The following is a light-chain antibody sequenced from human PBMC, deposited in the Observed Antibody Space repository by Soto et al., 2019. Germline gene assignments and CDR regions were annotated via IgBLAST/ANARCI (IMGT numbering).Light chain of an antibody. V-gene: IGKV3-15*01. J-gene: IGKJ2*01. CDR1: QSIASN. CDR3: QQHNHWPS. Sequence: EIVMTQSPATLPVSPGESATLSCRASQSIASNLAWYQQKPGQAPRLLIRSASARATGIPPRFGGSGSGTEFTLTISRLQSEDFAVYYCQQHNHWPSFGQGTNLEIK. CDR2: SAS.